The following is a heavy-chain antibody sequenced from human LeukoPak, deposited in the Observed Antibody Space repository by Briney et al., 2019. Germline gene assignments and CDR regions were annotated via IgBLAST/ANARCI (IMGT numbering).Heavy chain of an antibody. CDR2: VFYTGST. CDR1: GGSISRHY. Sequence: SETLSLTCTVSGGSISRHYWSWIRQPPGKGLEWIGYVFYTGSTNYNPSLKSRVTISLDTSKNQFSLKLSSVTAADTAVYYCARAGYSSSWYDYWGQGTLVTVSS. D-gene: IGHD6-13*01. V-gene: IGHV4-59*11. CDR3: ARAGYSSSWYDY. J-gene: IGHJ4*02.